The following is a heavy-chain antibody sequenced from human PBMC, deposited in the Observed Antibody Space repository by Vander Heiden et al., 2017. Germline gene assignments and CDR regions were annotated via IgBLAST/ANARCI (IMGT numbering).Heavy chain of an antibody. J-gene: IGHJ6*02. CDR2: IIPSLGIA. D-gene: IGHD3-22*01. CDR3: ARGNPYYYDSSGPSGENYYYYYGMDV. V-gene: IGHV1-69*10. CDR1: GGTFSSYA. Sequence: QVQLVQSGAEVKKPGTSVKVSCKASGGTFSSYAISWVRQAPGQGLEWMGGIIPSLGIANYAQKFQGRVTITADKSTSTAYMELSSLRSEDTAVYYCARGNPYYYDSSGPSGENYYYYYGMDVWGQGTTVTVSS.